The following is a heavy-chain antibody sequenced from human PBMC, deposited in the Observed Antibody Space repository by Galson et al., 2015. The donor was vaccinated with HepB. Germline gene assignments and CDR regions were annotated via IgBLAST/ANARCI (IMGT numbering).Heavy chain of an antibody. CDR2: INAGNGNT. CDR3: AFVNFISTAGGGELWFGESDAFDI. CDR1: GYTFTSYA. D-gene: IGHD3-10*01. Sequence: SVKVSCKASGYTFTSYAMHWVRQAPGQRLEWMGWINAGNGNTKYSQKFQGRVTITRDTSASTAYMELSSLRSEDTAVYYCAFVNFISTAGGGELWFGESDAFDIWGQGTMVTVSS. J-gene: IGHJ3*02. V-gene: IGHV1-3*01.